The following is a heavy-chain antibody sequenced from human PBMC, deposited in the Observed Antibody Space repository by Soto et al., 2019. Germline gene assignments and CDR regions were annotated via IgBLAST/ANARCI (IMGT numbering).Heavy chain of an antibody. CDR2: IYYSGST. CDR1: GASITSGGYF. J-gene: IGHJ4*02. D-gene: IGHD5-12*01. CDR3: ARIVAMSKSCFGYLDY. Sequence: SETLSLTCTVSGASITSGGYFWTWIRQYPGKVLEWIVHIYYSGSTYYNPSLKSRVSISLDTSYNQFSLTLTSVTSADTAVYYXARIVAMSKSCFGYLDYWGQGTRVTVSS. V-gene: IGHV4-31*03.